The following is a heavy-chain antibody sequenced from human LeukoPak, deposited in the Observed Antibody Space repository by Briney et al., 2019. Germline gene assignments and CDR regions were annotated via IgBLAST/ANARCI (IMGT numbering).Heavy chain of an antibody. CDR1: GFTSSSYA. Sequence: GGSLRLSCAASGFTSSSYAMSWVRQAPGKGLEWVSAISGSGGSTSYAQKFQGRVTMTRDTSTSTVYMELSSLRSEDTAVDYCARGRDGYNFWGQGTLVTVSS. J-gene: IGHJ4*02. CDR3: ARGRDGYNF. CDR2: ISGSGGST. V-gene: IGHV3-23*01. D-gene: IGHD5-24*01.